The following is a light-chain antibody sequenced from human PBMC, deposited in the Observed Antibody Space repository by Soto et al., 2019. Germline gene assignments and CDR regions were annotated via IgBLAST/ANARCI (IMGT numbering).Light chain of an antibody. CDR2: DVS. J-gene: IGLJ1*01. Sequence: QSVLTQPASVSESPGQSITISCIVTSSYIGGFNHVSWDQQHPCKAPKVIIYDVSNRRSGVSNRLSGPKTGNTESPVISGLQAEDEADYYCSSYTSRSSYVFGNGTKVTVL. V-gene: IGLV2-14*03. CDR1: SSYIGGFNH. CDR3: SSYTSRSSYV.